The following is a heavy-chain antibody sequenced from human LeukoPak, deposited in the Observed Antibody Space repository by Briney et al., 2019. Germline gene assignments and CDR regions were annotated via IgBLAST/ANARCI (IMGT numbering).Heavy chain of an antibody. CDR2: ISGSGGST. D-gene: IGHD3-10*01. V-gene: IGHV3-23*01. CDR1: GSTFSSYA. CDR3: AKDRGYYYGSGSADDAFDI. Sequence: GGSLRLSCAVSGSTFSSYAMSWVRQVPGKGLEWVSAISGSGGSTYYADSVKGRFTISRDNSKNTLYLQMNSLRAEDTAVYYCAKDRGYYYGSGSADDAFDIWGQGTMVTVSS. J-gene: IGHJ3*02.